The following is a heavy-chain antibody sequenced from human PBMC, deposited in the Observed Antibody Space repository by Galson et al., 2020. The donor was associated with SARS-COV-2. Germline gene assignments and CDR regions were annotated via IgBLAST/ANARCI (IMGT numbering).Heavy chain of an antibody. CDR2: SGGST. Sequence: SGGSTYFTDSVRGRFTISRDNSRNTLYLQMNNLRAEDTAVYYCAKDRCAGNCLEWFDPWGQGTLVTVST. D-gene: IGHD2-21*02. J-gene: IGHJ5*02. V-gene: IGHV3-23*01. CDR3: AKDRCAGNCLEWFDP.